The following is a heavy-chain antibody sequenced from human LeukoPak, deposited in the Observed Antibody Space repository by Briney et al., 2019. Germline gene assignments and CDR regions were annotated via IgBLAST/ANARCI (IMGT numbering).Heavy chain of an antibody. CDR1: GFTFSSYA. CDR2: IGVSGGNT. J-gene: IGHJ4*02. D-gene: IGHD4-17*01. V-gene: IGHV3-23*01. Sequence: GGSLRLSCAASGFTFSSYAMNWVRQAPGKGLEWVSAIGVSGGNTYYADSVKGRFTISRDNSKYTLFLQMNSLRAEDTAVYYCAKGQGLRYLDYWGQGTLVTVSS. CDR3: AKGQGLRYLDY.